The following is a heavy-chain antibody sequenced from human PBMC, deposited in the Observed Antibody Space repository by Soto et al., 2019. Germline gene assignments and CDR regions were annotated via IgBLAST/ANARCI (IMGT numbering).Heavy chain of an antibody. J-gene: IGHJ4*02. Sequence: EVQLVESGGGLVQPGGSLRLSCAASGFTVSSNYMSWVRQAPGKGLEWVSVIYSGGFTYYADSVKGRFTISRDNSKNTRQRQMNSLRAEDTAVYYCASSLTRGVGASAFDDWGQGTLVTVSS. CDR2: IYSGGFT. CDR1: GFTVSSNY. V-gene: IGHV3-66*01. CDR3: ASSLTRGVGASAFDD. D-gene: IGHD1-26*01.